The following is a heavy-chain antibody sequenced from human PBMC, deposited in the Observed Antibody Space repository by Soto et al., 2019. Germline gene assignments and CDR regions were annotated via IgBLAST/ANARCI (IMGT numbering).Heavy chain of an antibody. CDR2: IYYSGST. CDR3: AREWRGSRNYYGMDV. D-gene: IGHD3-3*01. J-gene: IGHJ6*02. CDR1: GGSISSGDYY. Sequence: SETLSLTCTVSGGSISSGDYYWSWIRQPPGKGLEWIGYIYYSGSTYYNPSLKSRVTISVDTSKNQFSLKLSSVTAADTAVYYCAREWRGSRNYYGMDVWGQGTTVTVSS. V-gene: IGHV4-30-4*01.